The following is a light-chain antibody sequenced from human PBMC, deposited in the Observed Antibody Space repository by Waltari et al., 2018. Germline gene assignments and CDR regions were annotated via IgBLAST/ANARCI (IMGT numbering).Light chain of an antibody. CDR2: GTS. CDR1: QSVSNTY. J-gene: IGKJ2*01. Sequence: EIVLTQSPGTLSLSPGERATLPCRASQSVSNTYLAWYQQKPGQAPRLLIFGTSNRATGIPDRFSGGGSGTDFTLTISRLEPEDFAMYYCQQYGKSPYTFGQGTKLEIK. V-gene: IGKV3-20*01. CDR3: QQYGKSPYT.